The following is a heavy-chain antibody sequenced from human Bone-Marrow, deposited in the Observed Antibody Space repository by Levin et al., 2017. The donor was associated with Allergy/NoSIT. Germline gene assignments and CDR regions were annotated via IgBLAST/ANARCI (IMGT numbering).Heavy chain of an antibody. V-gene: IGHV3-74*01. CDR2: INSDGSST. Sequence: GESLKISCAASGFTFSSYWMHWVRQVPGKGLVWVSRINSDGSSTSYADSVKGRFTISRDNAKNTLYLQMNSLRAEDTAVYYCARPYGDPAYWGQGTLVTVSS. CDR3: ARPYGDPAY. J-gene: IGHJ4*02. CDR1: GFTFSSYW. D-gene: IGHD4-17*01.